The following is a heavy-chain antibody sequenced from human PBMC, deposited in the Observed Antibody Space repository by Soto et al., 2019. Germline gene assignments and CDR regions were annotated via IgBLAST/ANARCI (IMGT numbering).Heavy chain of an antibody. CDR1: GVSFNNNG. Sequence: QVQLVQSGAEVKKLGSSVKVSCKTSGVSFNNNGIGWVRRAPGHGLEWMGGVSPPFRTSNYARKFQGRISITADASTGTVNMELSSLTSEDTAQYYCARVLYYGSGSYSPYGMDVWGQGTTVTVSS. CDR2: VSPPFRTS. J-gene: IGHJ6*02. CDR3: ARVLYYGSGSYSPYGMDV. D-gene: IGHD3-10*01. V-gene: IGHV1-69*01.